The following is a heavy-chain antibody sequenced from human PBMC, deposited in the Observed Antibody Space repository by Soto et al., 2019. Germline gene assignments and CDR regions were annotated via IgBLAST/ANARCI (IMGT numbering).Heavy chain of an antibody. V-gene: IGHV1-18*01. J-gene: IGHJ5*02. D-gene: IGHD3-9*01. CDR1: GYTFTSYG. CDR3: ARTGLRYFDWLLSGQNWFDP. Sequence: ASVKVSCKASGYTFTSYGISWVRQAPGQGLEWMGWISAYNGNTNYAQKLQGRVTMTTDTSTSTAYMELRRLRSDDTAVYYCARTGLRYFDWLLSGQNWFDPWGQGTLVTVSS. CDR2: ISAYNGNT.